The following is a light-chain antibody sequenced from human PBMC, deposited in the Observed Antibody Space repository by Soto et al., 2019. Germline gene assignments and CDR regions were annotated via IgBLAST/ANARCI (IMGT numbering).Light chain of an antibody. J-gene: IGKJ1*01. CDR1: QTVNSIY. V-gene: IGKV3-20*01. CDR2: GTS. CDR3: QQYDTSPRT. Sequence: EIVLTQSPGTLSLSPGERATLSCRASQTVNSIYLAWYQQKPGQAPRLIIYGTSNRATGVPDRFSGSGSGTDFTLTISTLEPEDFAVYYCQQYDTSPRTFGQGTKVEIK.